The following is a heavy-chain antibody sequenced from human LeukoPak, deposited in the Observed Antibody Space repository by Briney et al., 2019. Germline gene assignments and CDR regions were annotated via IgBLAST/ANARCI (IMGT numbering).Heavy chain of an antibody. CDR1: GGSISSYY. Sequence: SETLSLTCTVSGGSISSYYWSWIRQPPGKGLEWIGYIYYSGSTNYNPSLKSRVTISVDTSKNQFSLKLSSVTAADTAVYYCARHGRYYGSGTNWFDPWGQGTLVTVSS. V-gene: IGHV4-59*08. D-gene: IGHD3-10*01. CDR2: IYYSGST. J-gene: IGHJ5*02. CDR3: ARHGRYYGSGTNWFDP.